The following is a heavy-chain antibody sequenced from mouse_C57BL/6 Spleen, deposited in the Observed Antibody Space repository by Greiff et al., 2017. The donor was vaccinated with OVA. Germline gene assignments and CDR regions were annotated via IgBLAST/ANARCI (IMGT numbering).Heavy chain of an antibody. CDR2: IYPGDGDT. CDR1: GYAFSSYW. D-gene: IGHD2-10*01. V-gene: IGHV1-80*01. CDR3: ARSLPGPYAMDY. J-gene: IGHJ4*01. Sequence: VQLQQSGAELVKPGASVKISCKASGYAFSSYWMNWVKQRPGKGLEWIGQIYPGDGDTNYNGKFKGKATLTADKSSSTAYMQLSSLTSEDSAVYFCARSLPGPYAMDYWGQGTSVTVSS.